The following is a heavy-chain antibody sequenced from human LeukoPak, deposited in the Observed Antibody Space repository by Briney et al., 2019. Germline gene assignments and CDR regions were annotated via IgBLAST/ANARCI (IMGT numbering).Heavy chain of an antibody. CDR3: AKDRVAFGGADAFDM. J-gene: IGHJ3*02. CDR2: IRSKANSYAT. D-gene: IGHD3-16*01. CDR1: GFTFSGSA. V-gene: IGHV3-73*01. Sequence: GGSLRLSCAASGFTFSGSAMHWVRQASGKGLEWVGRIRSKANSYATAYAASVKGRFTISRDDSKNTAYLQMNSLKTEDTAVYYCAKDRVAFGGADAFDMWGQGTMVTVSS.